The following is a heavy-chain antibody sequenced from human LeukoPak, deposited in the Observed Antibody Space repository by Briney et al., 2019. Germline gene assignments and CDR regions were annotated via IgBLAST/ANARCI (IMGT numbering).Heavy chain of an antibody. CDR2: ISHSGST. J-gene: IGHJ4*02. CDR3: ARASRYCSGGSCFIY. Sequence: SETLSLTCAVYGGSFSGYYWSWIRQPPGKGLEWIGEISHSGSTNYNPSLKSRVTISVDTSKNQFSLKLSSVTAADTAVYYCARASRYCSGGSCFIYWGQGTLVTVSS. CDR1: GGSFSGYY. V-gene: IGHV4-34*01. D-gene: IGHD2-15*01.